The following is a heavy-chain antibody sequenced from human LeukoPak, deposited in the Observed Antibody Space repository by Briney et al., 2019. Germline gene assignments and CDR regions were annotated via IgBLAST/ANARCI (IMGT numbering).Heavy chain of an antibody. Sequence: GGSLRLSCAASGFTFSSYWMHWVRQAPGKGLVWVSRINSDGSSTSYADSVKGRFTISRDNAKNTLYLQMNSLRAEDTAVYYCARLPGRAAYQLLGGTNYYGMDVWGQGTTVTVSS. J-gene: IGHJ6*02. CDR2: INSDGSST. CDR1: GFTFSSYW. D-gene: IGHD2-2*01. CDR3: ARLPGRAAYQLLGGTNYYGMDV. V-gene: IGHV3-74*01.